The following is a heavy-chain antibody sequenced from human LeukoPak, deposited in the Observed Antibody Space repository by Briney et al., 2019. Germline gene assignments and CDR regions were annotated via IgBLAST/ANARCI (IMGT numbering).Heavy chain of an antibody. CDR2: IYPRDSDT. J-gene: IGHJ4*02. CDR1: GYSFINYW. Sequence: GESLKISCKGSGYSFINYWIGWVRQMPGKGLEWMGIIYPRDSDTRYSPSFQGQVTISVDKSISAAYLQWSSLKASDTAVYYCARTYYDFWSGYYGVYYFDYWGRGTLVTVSS. CDR3: ARTYYDFWSGYYGVYYFDY. D-gene: IGHD3-3*01. V-gene: IGHV5-51*01.